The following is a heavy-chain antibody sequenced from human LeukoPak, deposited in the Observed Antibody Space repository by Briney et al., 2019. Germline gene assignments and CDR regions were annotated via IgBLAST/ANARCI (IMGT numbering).Heavy chain of an antibody. D-gene: IGHD3-10*01. V-gene: IGHV4-59*12. J-gene: IGHJ5*02. Sequence: SETLSLTCTVSGGSISSYYWSWIRQSPGKGLEWIGYIYNSGSTNYNPSLKSRVTISVDTSKNQISLKLKSVTAADTAVYYCARDSGTSGEVKFDPWGQGALVTVSS. CDR3: ARDSGTSGEVKFDP. CDR2: IYNSGST. CDR1: GGSISSYY.